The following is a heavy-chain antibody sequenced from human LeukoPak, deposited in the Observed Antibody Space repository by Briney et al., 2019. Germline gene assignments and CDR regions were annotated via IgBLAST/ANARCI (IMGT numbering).Heavy chain of an antibody. J-gene: IGHJ4*02. CDR3: AREPLGSYFDY. D-gene: IGHD7-27*01. Sequence: SETLSLTCTVSGGFISSSSYYWGWIRQPPGKGLEWIGSIYYSGSTYYNPSLKSRVTISIDTSKNQFSLKLSSVTAADTAVYYCAREPLGSYFDYWGQGTLVTVSS. CDR2: IYYSGST. CDR1: GGFISSSSYY. V-gene: IGHV4-39*02.